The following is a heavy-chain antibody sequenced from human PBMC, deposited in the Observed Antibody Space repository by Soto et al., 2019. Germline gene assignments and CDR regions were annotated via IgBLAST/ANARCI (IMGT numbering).Heavy chain of an antibody. CDR2: ISSSSSSI. J-gene: IGHJ3*02. CDR3: ARDKFIDYDSSGPPLVYAFDI. CDR1: GFTFSSYS. V-gene: IGHV3-21*01. D-gene: IGHD3-22*01. Sequence: VGSLRLSCAASGFTFSSYSMNWVRQAPGKGLEWVASISSSSSSIYYADSVKDRFTITRDNAKNSRYLQKNSLRAEDTAVYYCARDKFIDYDSSGPPLVYAFDIWGQGTMVTVSS.